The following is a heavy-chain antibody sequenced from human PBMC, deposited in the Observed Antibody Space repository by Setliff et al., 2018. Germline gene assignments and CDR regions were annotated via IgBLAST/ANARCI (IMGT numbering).Heavy chain of an antibody. D-gene: IGHD5-12*01. CDR2: IIPVIDTT. CDR1: GGAFSSYA. J-gene: IGHJ3*01. Sequence: SVKVSCKASGGAFSSYALSWVRQAPGQGLEWMGRIIPVIDTTDYAQNFQGRVTITANELTRTVYMELSSLRSEDTAIYYCARGRDGYTSNAFEFWGQGTMVTVSS. CDR3: ARGRDGYTSNAFEF. V-gene: IGHV1-69*11.